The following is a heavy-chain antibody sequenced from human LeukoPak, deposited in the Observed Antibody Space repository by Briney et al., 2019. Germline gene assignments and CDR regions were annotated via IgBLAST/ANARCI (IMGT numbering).Heavy chain of an antibody. V-gene: IGHV1-46*01. CDR3: ARVRDGYNDAYDI. CDR2: VNPSGDST. D-gene: IGHD5-24*01. J-gene: IGHJ3*02. CDR1: GHTFINYN. Sequence: ASVKVSCKASGHTFINYNTHWLRQAPRQGLEWMGIVNPSGDSTNYAQNFQGRVTMTGDTSTSTVYMELCSLRSEDTAVYYCARVRDGYNDAYDIWGQGTMVTVTS.